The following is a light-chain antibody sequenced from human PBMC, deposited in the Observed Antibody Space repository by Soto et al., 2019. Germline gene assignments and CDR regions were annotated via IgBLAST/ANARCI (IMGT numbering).Light chain of an antibody. CDR3: EKYNSAPQT. CDR1: QDFNDY. Sequence: DIQMTQSPSSLSASVGDRVTITCRASQDFNDYLAWYQHKPGKVPELLIYAVSTLQSGVPSRFSGGGSGTDFTRTISSLQPEDVATYYWEKYNSAPQTFGQGTKVEIK. CDR2: AVS. J-gene: IGKJ1*01. V-gene: IGKV1-27*01.